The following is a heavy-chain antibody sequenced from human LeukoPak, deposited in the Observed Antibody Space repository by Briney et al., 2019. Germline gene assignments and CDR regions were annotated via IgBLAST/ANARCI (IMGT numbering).Heavy chain of an antibody. CDR2: INQGGSEK. J-gene: IGHJ4*02. CDR1: GFTFSTSW. CDR3: ARLTNSGYYWLFDY. V-gene: IGHV3-7*04. D-gene: IGHD3-22*01. Sequence: PGGSLRFSCAASGFTFSTSWMSWVRQAPGRGLEWLANINQGGSEKYYVDSVRGRFTISRDNAENSLFLQMNSLRAEDTAVYYCARLTNSGYYWLFDYWGQGTLVTVSS.